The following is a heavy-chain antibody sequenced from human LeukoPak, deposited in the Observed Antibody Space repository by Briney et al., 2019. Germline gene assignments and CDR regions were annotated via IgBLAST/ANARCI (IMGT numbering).Heavy chain of an antibody. CDR1: GFTFSSYG. V-gene: IGHV3-33*06. CDR2: IWYDGSNK. CDR3: AKDVHSYDILTGYYDPSDAFDI. D-gene: IGHD3-9*01. J-gene: IGHJ3*02. Sequence: GRSLRLSCAASGFTFSSYGMHWVRQAPGKGLEWVAVIWYDGSNKYYADSVKGRFTISRDNSKNTLYLQMNSLRAEDTAVYYCAKDVHSYDILTGYYDPSDAFDIWGQGTMVTVSS.